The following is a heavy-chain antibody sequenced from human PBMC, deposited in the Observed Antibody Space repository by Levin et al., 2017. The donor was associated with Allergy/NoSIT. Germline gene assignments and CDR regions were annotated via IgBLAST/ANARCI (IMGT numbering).Heavy chain of an antibody. D-gene: IGHD2-21*02. CDR2: IYYSGNT. Sequence: SQTLSLTCAVSGGSVNSAYYYWSWIRQPPGKGLEWIGYIYYSGNTNYNPSLKNRVTISLDTSKNHFSLKLTSVTAADTAVYYCAREGDYDYYHGLDVWGQGTTVTVSS. CDR3: AREGDYDYYHGLDV. J-gene: IGHJ6*02. V-gene: IGHV4-61*03. CDR1: GGSVNSAYYY.